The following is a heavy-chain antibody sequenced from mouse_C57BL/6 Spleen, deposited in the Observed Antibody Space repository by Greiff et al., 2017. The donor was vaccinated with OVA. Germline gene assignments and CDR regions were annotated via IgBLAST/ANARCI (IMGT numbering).Heavy chain of an antibody. D-gene: IGHD2-1*01. J-gene: IGHJ1*03. V-gene: IGHV2-9-1*01. CDR2: IWTGGGT. CDR3: ASYDGNFYWYFDV. Sequence: VKLVESGPGLVAPSQSLSITCTVSGFSLTSSAISWVRQPPGKGLEWLGVIWTGGGTNYNSALKSRLSISKDNSKSQVFLKMNSLQTDDTARYYCASYDGNFYWYFDVWGTGTTVTVSS. CDR1: GFSLTSSA.